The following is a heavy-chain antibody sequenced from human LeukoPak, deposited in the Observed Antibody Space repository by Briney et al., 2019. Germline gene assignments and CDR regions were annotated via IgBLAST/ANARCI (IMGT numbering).Heavy chain of an antibody. D-gene: IGHD3/OR15-3a*01. V-gene: IGHV3-30-3*01. CDR1: GFTFSSYA. CDR3: ARDRDWNYGDY. J-gene: IGHJ4*02. CDR2: ISYDGSNK. Sequence: GGSLRLSCAASGFTFSSYAMHWVRQAPGKGLEWVAVISYDGSNKYYADSVKGRFTISRDNSKNTVYLQMNSLRAEDTAVYYRARDRDWNYGDYWGQGTLVTVSS.